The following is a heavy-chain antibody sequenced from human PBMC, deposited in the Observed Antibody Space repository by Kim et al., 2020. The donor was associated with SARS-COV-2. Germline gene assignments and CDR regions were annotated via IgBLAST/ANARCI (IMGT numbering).Heavy chain of an antibody. CDR3: ARRRGAYDYVWGSYRLLSGHFDY. J-gene: IGHJ4*02. V-gene: IGHV3-48*03. CDR2: ISSSGSTI. CDR1: GFTFSSYE. D-gene: IGHD3-16*02. Sequence: GGSLRLSCAASGFTFSSYEMNWVRQAPGKGLEWVSYISSSGSTIYYADSVKGRFTISRDNAKNSLYLQMNSLRAEDTAVYYCARRRGAYDYVWGSYRLLSGHFDYWRQGTLVTVSS.